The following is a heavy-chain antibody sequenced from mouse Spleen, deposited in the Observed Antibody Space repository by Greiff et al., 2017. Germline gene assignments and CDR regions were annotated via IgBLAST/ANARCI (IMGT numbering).Heavy chain of an antibody. D-gene: IGHD2-10*02. CDR3: ARGEYGKFAY. CDR1: GYTFTSYW. V-gene: IGHV1-81*01. J-gene: IGHJ3*01. CDR2: IYPRSGNT. Sequence: QVQLKQPGAELVKPGASVKLSCKASGYTFTSYWMHWVKQRTGQGLEWIGEIYPRSGNTYYNEKFKGKATLTADKSSSTAYMELRSLTSEDSAVYFCARGEYGKFAYWGQGTLVTVSA.